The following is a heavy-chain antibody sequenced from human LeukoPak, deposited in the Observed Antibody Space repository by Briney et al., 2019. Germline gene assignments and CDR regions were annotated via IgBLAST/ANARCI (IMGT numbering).Heavy chain of an antibody. CDR2: ISSDGSST. D-gene: IGHD4-17*01. J-gene: IGHJ4*02. Sequence: SGGSLRLSCAASGFTFSTYWMHWVRHAPGKGLVWLSRISSDGSSTNYADSVKGRFTISRDNAKNTLYLQMNSLRAEDTAVYYCARDYGEGGYYFDYWGQGTLVTVSS. CDR3: ARDYGEGGYYFDY. CDR1: GFTFSTYW. V-gene: IGHV3-74*01.